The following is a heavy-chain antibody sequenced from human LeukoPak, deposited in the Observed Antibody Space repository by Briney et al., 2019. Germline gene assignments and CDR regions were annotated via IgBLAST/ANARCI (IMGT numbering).Heavy chain of an antibody. J-gene: IGHJ6*03. D-gene: IGHD2-2*01. CDR2: ISAYNGNT. V-gene: IGHV1-18*01. CDR3: ARGPIIDIVIVPAADDDYYMDV. Sequence: AASVTVSCKASGYTLMSYGITWVRQARGQGLEWLGWISAYNGNTKYPQKLQGRVTMTTDTSTSTAYMELRSLRSDDSAVYYCARGPIIDIVIVPAADDDYYMDVWGKGTTVTVSS. CDR1: GYTLMSYG.